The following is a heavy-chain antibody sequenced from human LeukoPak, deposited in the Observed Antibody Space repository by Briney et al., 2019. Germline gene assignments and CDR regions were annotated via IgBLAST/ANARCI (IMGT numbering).Heavy chain of an antibody. CDR2: IYSTGTT. V-gene: IGHV3-66*03. J-gene: IGHJ5*02. D-gene: IGHD3-10*01. CDR1: GFAVSSNY. CDR3: ARDRGPGWFDP. Sequence: GGSLRLSCAVSGFAVSSNYVSWVRQAPGKGLEWVSVIYSTGTTFYADSVKDRFIISRDNSKNTVYLQMNGLRPEDTAVYYCARDRGPGWFDPWGQGTLVTVSS.